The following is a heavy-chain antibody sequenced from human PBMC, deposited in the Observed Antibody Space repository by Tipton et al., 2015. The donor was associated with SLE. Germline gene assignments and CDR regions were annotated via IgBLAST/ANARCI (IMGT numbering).Heavy chain of an antibody. Sequence: LRLSCAVYGGSFSGYYWSWIRQPPGKGLEWIGEINHSGSTNYNPSLKSRVTISVGTSKNQFSLKLSSVTAADTAVYYCARDPEKRITMVRGVIIVDGMDVWGQGTTVTVSS. CDR3: ARDPEKRITMVRGVIIVDGMDV. CDR2: INHSGST. D-gene: IGHD3-10*01. CDR1: GGSFSGYY. J-gene: IGHJ6*02. V-gene: IGHV4-34*01.